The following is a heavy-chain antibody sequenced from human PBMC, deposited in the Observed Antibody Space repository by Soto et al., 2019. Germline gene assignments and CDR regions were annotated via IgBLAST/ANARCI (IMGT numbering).Heavy chain of an antibody. J-gene: IGHJ4*02. CDR3: AKDRSSGWYLDY. D-gene: IGHD6-19*01. Sequence: GGSLRLSCAASGFTFSSYGMHWVRQAPGKGLEWVAVISYDGSNKYNADSVKGRFTISRDNSKNTLYLQMNSLRAEDTAVYYCAKDRSSGWYLDYWGQGTLVTVSS. CDR2: ISYDGSNK. CDR1: GFTFSSYG. V-gene: IGHV3-30*18.